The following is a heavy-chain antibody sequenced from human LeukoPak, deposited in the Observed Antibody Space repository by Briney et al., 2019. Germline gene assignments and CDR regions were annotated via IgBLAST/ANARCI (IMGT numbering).Heavy chain of an antibody. V-gene: IGHV3-33*01. CDR1: GLTYRRHG. CDR2: IWYDGSKK. Sequence: GGSLTLSCAASGLTYRRHGMQWVRQAPGKGLEGVAVIWYDGSKKYYADSVKGRFTMSRDNSKNTLDLQMSSLRAEDTAEYYCARSNTVISNYYYGMDVWGQGTTVTVSS. CDR3: ARSNTVISNYYYGMDV. J-gene: IGHJ6*02. D-gene: IGHD2/OR15-2a*01.